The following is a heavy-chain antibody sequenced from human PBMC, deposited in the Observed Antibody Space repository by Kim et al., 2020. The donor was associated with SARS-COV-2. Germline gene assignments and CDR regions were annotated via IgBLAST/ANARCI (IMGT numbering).Heavy chain of an antibody. Sequence: ASVKVSCKVSGYTLTELSMHWVRQAPGKGLEWMGGFDPEDGETIYAQKFQGRVTMTEDTSTDTAYMELSSLRSEDTAVYYCATWGYSGYAFDYWGQGTLVTVSS. CDR3: ATWGYSGYAFDY. CDR2: FDPEDGET. D-gene: IGHD5-12*01. V-gene: IGHV1-24*01. J-gene: IGHJ4*02. CDR1: GYTLTELS.